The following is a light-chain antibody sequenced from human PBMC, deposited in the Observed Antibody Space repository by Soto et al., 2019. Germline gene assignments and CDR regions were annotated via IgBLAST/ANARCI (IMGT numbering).Light chain of an antibody. CDR1: QSISSW. CDR3: QQYHSFWT. Sequence: DIPMTQSPSTLSASVGDRITITCRASQSISSWLAWYQQKPGKAPKLLIYKASSLEGGVPSRFSGSGSGTEFTLTISRLQPDDYATYYRQQYHSFWTFGQGTKVEVK. V-gene: IGKV1-5*03. CDR2: KAS. J-gene: IGKJ1*01.